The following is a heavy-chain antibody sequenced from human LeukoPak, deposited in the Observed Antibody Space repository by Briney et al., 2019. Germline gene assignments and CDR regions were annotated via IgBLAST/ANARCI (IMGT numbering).Heavy chain of an antibody. CDR3: ARGEVVDPFDY. J-gene: IGHJ4*02. CDR2: IWSDGSDK. V-gene: IGHV3-33*01. D-gene: IGHD2-15*01. CDR1: GFTFSNYG. Sequence: GGSLRLSCAASGFTFSNYGMHWVRQAPGKGLEWVAVIWSDGSDKFYADSVKGRFTISRDNSKNTLYLQMNSLRAEDTAVYYCARGEVVDPFDYWGQGTLVTVSS.